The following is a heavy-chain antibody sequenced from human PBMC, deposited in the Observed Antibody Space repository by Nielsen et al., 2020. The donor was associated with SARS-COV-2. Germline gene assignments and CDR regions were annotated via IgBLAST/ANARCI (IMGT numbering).Heavy chain of an antibody. CDR1: GGSISTSSHS. CDR2: IYSSGTT. CDR3: ATPFFSGNFPGDPFYS. D-gene: IGHD1-26*01. J-gene: IGHJ4*02. V-gene: IGHV4-39*01. Sequence: GSLRLSCTVSGGSISTSSHSWGWIRQPPGKGLEWIGTIYSSGTTYYGPSLRSRVTISIDRFKNRFSLRLSSVTAADTATYYCATPFFSGNFPGDPFYSWGQGTLVTVSS.